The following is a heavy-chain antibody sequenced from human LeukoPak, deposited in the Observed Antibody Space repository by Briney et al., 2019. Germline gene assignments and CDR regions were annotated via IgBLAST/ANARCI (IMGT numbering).Heavy chain of an antibody. D-gene: IGHD5-12*01. CDR1: GFTFSDYY. Sequence: GGSLRLSCAASGFTFSDYYMSWIRPAPGKGLEWVSYISSSSSYTNYADSVKGRFTISRDNAKNSLYLQMNSLRAEVTAVYYCARSYSGYDWPATFDYWGQGTLVTVSS. CDR3: ARSYSGYDWPATFDY. V-gene: IGHV3-11*06. J-gene: IGHJ4*02. CDR2: ISSSSSYT.